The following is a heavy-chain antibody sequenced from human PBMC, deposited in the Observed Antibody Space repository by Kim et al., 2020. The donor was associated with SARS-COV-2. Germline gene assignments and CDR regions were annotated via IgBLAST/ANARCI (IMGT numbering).Heavy chain of an antibody. CDR1: GGSISSSSYY. D-gene: IGHD3-22*01. V-gene: IGHV4-39*01. CDR3: ARGVEVPSDDYYDSSGYPDY. CDR2: IYYSGST. J-gene: IGHJ4*02. Sequence: SETLSLTCTVSGGSISSSSYYWGWIRQPPGKGLEWIGSIYYSGSTYYNPSLKSRVTISVDTSKNQFSLKLSSVTAADTAVYYCARGVEVPSDDYYDSSGYPDYWGQGTLVTVSS.